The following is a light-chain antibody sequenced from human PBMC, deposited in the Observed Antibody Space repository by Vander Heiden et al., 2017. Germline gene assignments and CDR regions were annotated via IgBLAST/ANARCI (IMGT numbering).Light chain of an antibody. CDR2: GAS. J-gene: IGKJ2*01. Sequence: EIVMPRSPAPRSVSPGERATLSCRASQSVSSNLAWYQQKPGQAPRLLIYGASTRATGIPARFSGSGSGTEFTLTISSLQSEDFAVYYCQQYNNWPRTFGQGTKLEIK. CDR1: QSVSSN. CDR3: QQYNNWPRT. V-gene: IGKV3-15*01.